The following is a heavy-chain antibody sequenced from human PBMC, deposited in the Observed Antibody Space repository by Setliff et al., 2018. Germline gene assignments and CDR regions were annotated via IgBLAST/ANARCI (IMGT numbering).Heavy chain of an antibody. J-gene: IGHJ6*03. Sequence: SETLSLTCAVYGGSFSGYYWSWLRQPAGKGLEWIGRVYSNVGTNFNPSLKSRVTMSVDASKNQISLKLMSVTAADTAVYYCARAISGWYSAHYYYMDVWGKGTTVTVSS. CDR2: VYSNVGT. CDR3: ARAISGWYSAHYYYMDV. D-gene: IGHD6-19*01. V-gene: IGHV4-59*10. CDR1: GGSFSGYY.